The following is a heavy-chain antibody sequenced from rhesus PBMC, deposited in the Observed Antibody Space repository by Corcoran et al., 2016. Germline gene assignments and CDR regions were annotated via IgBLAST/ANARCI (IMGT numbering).Heavy chain of an antibody. Sequence: QVQLQESGPGLVKPAETLSLTRAASGVSISSGYYYWIWIRQPPGKGLERIGYITYSGRTNYNPSLKSRVTISRDTSKNQFSLKLTSVTAADTAVYYCARRAAGYDYWGQGVLVTVSS. CDR1: GVSISSGYYY. CDR3: ARRAAGYDY. D-gene: IGHD6-13*01. V-gene: IGHV4-122*02. CDR2: ITYSGRT. J-gene: IGHJ4*01.